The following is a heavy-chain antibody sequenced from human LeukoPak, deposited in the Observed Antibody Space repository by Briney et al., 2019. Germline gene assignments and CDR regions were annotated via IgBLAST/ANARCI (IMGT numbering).Heavy chain of an antibody. CDR3: ARRSSIGSPLFDY. J-gene: IGHJ4*02. D-gene: IGHD5/OR15-5a*01. V-gene: IGHV5-51*01. Sequence: GESLKISCKGSGYSFTNYWIGWVRQMPGKGLEWMGIIYPDDSDTRYSPSFEGQVTVSAAKSISTAYLQWSSLKTSDTAMYYCARRSSIGSPLFDYWGQGTLVTVSS. CDR1: GYSFTNYW. CDR2: IYPDDSDT.